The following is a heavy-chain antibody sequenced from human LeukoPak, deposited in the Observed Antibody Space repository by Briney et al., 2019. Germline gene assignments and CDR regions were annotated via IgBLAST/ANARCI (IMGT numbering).Heavy chain of an antibody. J-gene: IGHJ4*02. CDR2: INHSGST. D-gene: IGHD2-15*01. CDR1: GGSFSGYY. V-gene: IGHV4-34*01. Sequence: PSETLSLTCAVYGGSFSGYYWSWIRQPPGKGLEWIGEINHSGSTNYNPSLKSRVTISVDTSKNQFSLKLSSVTAADTAVYYCARGYGGGGVVAPPLFIARYFFDSGGRGPL. CDR3: ARGYGGGGVVAPPLFIARYFFDS.